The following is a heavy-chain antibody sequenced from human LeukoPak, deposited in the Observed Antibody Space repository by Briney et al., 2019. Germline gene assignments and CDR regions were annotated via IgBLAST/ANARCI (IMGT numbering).Heavy chain of an antibody. CDR3: ARGPGPTAFGFTWSDP. J-gene: IGHJ5*02. V-gene: IGHV1-8*01. Sequence: GASVKVSCKASGFTFTSYDISWVRQATGQGLEWMGWMNASSGNTGYAHKFQGRVTMTRNTSISTAYMELSSLRAEDTAVYYCARGPGPTAFGFTWSDPWGQGTLVTVSS. CDR1: GFTFTSYD. D-gene: IGHD1-7*01. CDR2: MNASSGNT.